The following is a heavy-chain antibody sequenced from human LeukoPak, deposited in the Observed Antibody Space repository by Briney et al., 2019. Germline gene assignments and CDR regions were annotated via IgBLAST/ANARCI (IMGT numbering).Heavy chain of an antibody. CDR2: ISYDGSNK. CDR3: ARADSLH. V-gene: IGHV3-30-3*01. CDR1: GFTFSSYA. Sequence: PGGSLRLSCAASGFTFSSYAMDWVRQAPGKGLEWVAVISYDGSNKYYADSVKGRFTISRDNSKNTLYLQMNSLRAEDTAVYYCARADSLHWGQGTLVTVSS. J-gene: IGHJ1*01. D-gene: IGHD2-15*01.